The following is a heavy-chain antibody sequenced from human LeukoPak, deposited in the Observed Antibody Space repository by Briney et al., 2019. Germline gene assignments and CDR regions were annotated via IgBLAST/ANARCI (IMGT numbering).Heavy chain of an antibody. Sequence: GGSLRLSCAASGFTFTSYAMSWVRQTPGKGLEWVSSVSGSGDGTYYAHSVKGRFTISRDNSKKTLDLHMDSLRAEDTAVYYCAKERLGGNYGDYAVDYWGQGTMVAVS. V-gene: IGHV3-23*01. CDR2: VSGSGDGT. CDR1: GFTFTSYA. CDR3: AKERLGGNYGDYAVDY. D-gene: IGHD4-17*01. J-gene: IGHJ4*02.